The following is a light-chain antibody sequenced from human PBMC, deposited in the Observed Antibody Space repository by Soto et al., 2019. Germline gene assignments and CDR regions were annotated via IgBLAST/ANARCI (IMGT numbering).Light chain of an antibody. J-gene: IGLJ2*01. V-gene: IGLV2-14*03. CDR2: DVS. CDR1: TNDVGAYDY. CDR3: TSYTTGDTLA. Sequence: QSALTQPASVSGSPGQSITISCTGTTNDVGAYDYVSWYQHHPGKAPRLMIFDVSDRPSGVSNRFSGSKSGNTASLTISGLQAEDEADYYCTSYTTGDTLAFGGGTTLTVL.